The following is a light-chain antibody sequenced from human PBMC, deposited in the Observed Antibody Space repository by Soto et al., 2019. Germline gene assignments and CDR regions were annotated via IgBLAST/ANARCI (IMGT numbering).Light chain of an antibody. V-gene: IGLV2-11*01. CDR2: DVS. CDR3: CSYAGTYTYV. CDR1: SSDVGDYNS. Sequence: HSVLTQPRSVSGSPGQSVTISCTGTSSDVGDYNSVSWYQQHPGKAPKLMIYDVSKRPSGVPDRFSGSKSGNTASLTISGLQAEDEADYYCCSYAGTYTYVFGTGTKVTVL. J-gene: IGLJ1*01.